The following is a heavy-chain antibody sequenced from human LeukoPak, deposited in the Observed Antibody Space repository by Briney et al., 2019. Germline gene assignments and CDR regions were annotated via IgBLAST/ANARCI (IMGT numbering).Heavy chain of an antibody. D-gene: IGHD3-10*01. Sequence: ASVKVSCKASGYTFTGYYMHWVRQAPGHGLEWMGWINPNSGGTNYAQKFQGRVTMTRDTSISTACMELSRLRSDDTAVYYCARAPYYYGSGSYYRTNWFDPWGQGTLVTVSS. CDR2: INPNSGGT. J-gene: IGHJ5*02. V-gene: IGHV1-2*02. CDR3: ARAPYYYGSGSYYRTNWFDP. CDR1: GYTFTGYY.